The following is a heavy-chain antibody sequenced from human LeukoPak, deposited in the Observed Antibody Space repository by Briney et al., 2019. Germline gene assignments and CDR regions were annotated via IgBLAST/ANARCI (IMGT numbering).Heavy chain of an antibody. CDR3: ARLGDAYSSSWYRLEYYFDY. CDR1: GLTFSSYW. D-gene: IGHD6-13*01. CDR2: IKQDGSEK. V-gene: IGHV3-7*01. Sequence: GGSLRLSCAASGLTFSSYWMSWVRQAPGKGLEWVANIKQDGSEKYYVDSVKGRFTISRDNAKNSLYLQMNSLRAEDTAVYYCARLGDAYSSSWYRLEYYFDYWGQGTLVTVSS. J-gene: IGHJ4*02.